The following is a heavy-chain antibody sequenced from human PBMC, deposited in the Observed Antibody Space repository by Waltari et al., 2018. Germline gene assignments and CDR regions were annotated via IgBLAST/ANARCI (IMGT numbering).Heavy chain of an antibody. CDR1: GFTFSSYA. D-gene: IGHD6-13*01. J-gene: IGHJ4*02. V-gene: IGHV3-48*03. CDR3: ARGYSSSWYSPPIDY. CDR2: ISSSGSTI. Sequence: EVQLVESGGGLVQPGGSLRLSCAASGFTFSSYAMNWVRQAPGKGLEWVSYISSSGSTIYYADSVKGRFTISRDNAKNSLYLQMNSLRAEDTAVYYCARGYSSSWYSPPIDYWGQGTLVTVSS.